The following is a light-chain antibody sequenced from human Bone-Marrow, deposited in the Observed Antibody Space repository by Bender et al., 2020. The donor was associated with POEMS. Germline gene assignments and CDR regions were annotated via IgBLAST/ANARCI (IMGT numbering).Light chain of an antibody. V-gene: IGLV3-21*02. CDR1: NIGSKS. CDR3: QVWDSGSDHVV. CDR2: DDN. J-gene: IGLJ3*02. Sequence: SYVLTQTPPVSEAPGQTATIACGGNNIGSKSVHWYQQKPGQAPELVVYDDNDRPSGIPERFSGSTSGNTATLTISRVEAGDEADYHCQVWDSGSDHVVFGGGTKLTVL.